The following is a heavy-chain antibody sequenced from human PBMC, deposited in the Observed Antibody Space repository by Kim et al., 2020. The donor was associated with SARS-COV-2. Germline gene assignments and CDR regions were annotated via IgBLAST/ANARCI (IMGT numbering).Heavy chain of an antibody. V-gene: IGHV3-15*01. J-gene: IGHJ5*01. D-gene: IGHD3-3*01. Sequence: KGRFTISRDDSKNTLYLQMNSLKTEDTAVYYCTTDPRATTIFGVVIISRDSWGQGTLVTVSS. CDR3: TTDPRATTIFGVVIISRDS.